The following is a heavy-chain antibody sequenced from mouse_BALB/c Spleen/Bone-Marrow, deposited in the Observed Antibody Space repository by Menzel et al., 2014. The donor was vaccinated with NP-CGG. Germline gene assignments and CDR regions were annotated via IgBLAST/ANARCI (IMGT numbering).Heavy chain of an antibody. Sequence: ESGPGLVKPSQSLSLTCSVTGYSITSGYYWNWIRQFPGNKLEWMGYISYDGSNNYNPSLKNRISITRDTSKNQFFLKLNSVTTGDTATYYCARGNYVDYWGQGTTLTVSS. CDR3: ARGNYVDY. CDR2: ISYDGSN. V-gene: IGHV3-6*02. CDR1: GYSITSGYY. J-gene: IGHJ2*01.